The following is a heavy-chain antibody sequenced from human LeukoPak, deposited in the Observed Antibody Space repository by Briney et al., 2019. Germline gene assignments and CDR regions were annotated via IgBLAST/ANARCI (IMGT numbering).Heavy chain of an antibody. V-gene: IGHV3-48*03. CDR3: ARDKTRRLGYSYSKSGNYFDY. Sequence: GGSLRLSCAGAGCTFSNYEMNWVRQAPGTGLEWVSYISSSGSAIYYADSVKGRYTVSRDNAKNSLYLQMNSLRAEDTAVYSCARDKTRRLGYSYSKSGNYFDYWGQGTLVTVSS. D-gene: IGHD5-18*01. J-gene: IGHJ4*02. CDR2: ISSSGSAI. CDR1: GCTFSNYE.